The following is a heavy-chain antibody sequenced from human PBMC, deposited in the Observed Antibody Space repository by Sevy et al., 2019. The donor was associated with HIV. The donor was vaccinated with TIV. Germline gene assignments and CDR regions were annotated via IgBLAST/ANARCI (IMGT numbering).Heavy chain of an antibody. CDR3: AREGCSKPHDY. Sequence: GGSLRLSCAASGFTFSNYAMSWVRQAPGKGLEWVSTFSFGCGKINYADSVKGRFTISRDNSKNTLYLQMNSLSAEDTALYYCAREGCSKPHDYWGQGSLVTCSS. CDR1: GFTFSNYA. J-gene: IGHJ4*02. V-gene: IGHV3-23*01. D-gene: IGHD2-2*01. CDR2: FSFGCGKI.